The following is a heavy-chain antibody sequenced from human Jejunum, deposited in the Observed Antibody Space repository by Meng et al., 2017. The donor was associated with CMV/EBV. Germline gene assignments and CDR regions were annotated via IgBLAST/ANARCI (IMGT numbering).Heavy chain of an antibody. CDR3: AKARQCED. CDR1: GFTFSNYA. Sequence: SRRLSCAASGFTFSNYAMTWVRQAPGKGLEWVSTISEIRDASYYGDSVKGRVAISRDNSKNTLYLQMSSLRVEDTAVYYCAKARQCEDWGQGTLVTVSS. V-gene: IGHV3-23*01. J-gene: IGHJ4*02. CDR2: ISEIRDAS.